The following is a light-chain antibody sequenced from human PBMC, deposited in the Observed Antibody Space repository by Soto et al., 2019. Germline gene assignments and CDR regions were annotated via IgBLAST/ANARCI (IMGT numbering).Light chain of an antibody. Sequence: EIVLTQSPGTLSLSPGERATLSCRASQSVSSSYLAWYQQKPGQAPRLLIYGASSRATVIPERFSGSGSGTDFTLTISRQEAEDFAVYYCQQYGSSPSWTFGQGTKVEIK. V-gene: IGKV3-20*01. CDR2: GAS. CDR3: QQYGSSPSWT. J-gene: IGKJ1*01. CDR1: QSVSSSY.